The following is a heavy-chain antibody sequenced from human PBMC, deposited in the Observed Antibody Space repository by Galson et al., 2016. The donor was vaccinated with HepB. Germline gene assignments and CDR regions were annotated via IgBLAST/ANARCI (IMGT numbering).Heavy chain of an antibody. J-gene: IGHJ4*02. CDR2: INPNTGGT. V-gene: IGHV1-2*02. D-gene: IGHD3/OR15-3a*01. CDR1: GYIFTGYY. CDR3: ARGGGWTPSDY. Sequence: SVKVSCKASGYIFTGYYIHWVRQAPGQGLEWMGWINPNTGGTNYAQKFQGRVTMTRATSITTAYMELSRLRSDDTAVYYCARGGGWTPSDYWGQGTLVTVSS.